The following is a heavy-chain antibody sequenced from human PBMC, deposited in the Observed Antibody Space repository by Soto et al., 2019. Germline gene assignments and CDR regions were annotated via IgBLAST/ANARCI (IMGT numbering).Heavy chain of an antibody. V-gene: IGHV3-30*18. D-gene: IGHD3-16*02. CDR1: GFTFSSYA. CDR2: ISYDGSDK. J-gene: IGHJ4*02. Sequence: QVQLVESGGGVVQPGRSLRVSCAASGFTFSSYAMHWVRQAPGKGLGWVAVISYDGSDKYYADSVTGRFTISRDNSKNTLNLQMNSLRADDTAVYYCAKALGELSPESYDYWGQGTLITVSS. CDR3: AKALGELSPESYDY.